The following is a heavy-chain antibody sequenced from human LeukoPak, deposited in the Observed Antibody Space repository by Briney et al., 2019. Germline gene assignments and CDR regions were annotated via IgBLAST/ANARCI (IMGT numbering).Heavy chain of an antibody. V-gene: IGHV4-59*12. CDR2: IYYSGST. Sequence: RSSETLSLTCTVSGGSISSYYWSWIRQPPGKGLEWIGYIYYSGSTNYNPSLKSRVIISVDTSKRRFFLKLNSVTAADTAVYYCARESNSGYYRFDFWGQGSPVTVSS. J-gene: IGHJ4*02. D-gene: IGHD3-22*01. CDR3: ARESNSGYYRFDF. CDR1: GGSISSYY.